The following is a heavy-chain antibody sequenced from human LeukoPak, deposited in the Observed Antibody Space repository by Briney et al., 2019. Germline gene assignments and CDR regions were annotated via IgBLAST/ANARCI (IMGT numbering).Heavy chain of an antibody. CDR1: GYTFTSYG. J-gene: IGHJ4*02. CDR2: ISAYNGNT. Sequence: ASVKVSCKASGYTFTSYGISWVRQAPGQGLEWMGWISAYNGNTNYAQKLQGRVTMTTDTSTSTAYMELRSLGSDDTAVYYCARPTYGDYVGYYFDYWGQGTLVTVSS. CDR3: ARPTYGDYVGYYFDY. V-gene: IGHV1-18*01. D-gene: IGHD4-17*01.